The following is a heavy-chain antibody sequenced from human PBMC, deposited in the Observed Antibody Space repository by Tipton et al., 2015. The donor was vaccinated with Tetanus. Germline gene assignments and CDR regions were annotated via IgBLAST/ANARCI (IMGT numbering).Heavy chain of an antibody. Sequence: QLVQSGAEVKKPGESLKISCKGSGFIFTDYWIGWVRQMPGEGLEWMGIISPADSNIHYSSSLEGRVTISVDKSISTAYLQWSSLKASDTSMFYCARAHCSDGVCNFDYWGQGALVTVAS. V-gene: IGHV5-51*01. CDR2: ISPADSNI. J-gene: IGHJ4*02. D-gene: IGHD2-8*01. CDR3: ARAHCSDGVCNFDY. CDR1: GFIFTDYW.